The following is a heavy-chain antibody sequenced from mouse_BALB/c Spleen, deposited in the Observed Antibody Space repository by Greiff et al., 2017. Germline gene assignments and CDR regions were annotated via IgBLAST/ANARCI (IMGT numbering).Heavy chain of an antibody. CDR3: NAMITTGDY. Sequence: EVQRVESGAELVRSGASVKLSCTASGFNIKDYYMHWVKQRPEQGLEWIGWIDPENGDTEYAPKFQGKATMTADTSSNTAYLQLSSLTSEDTAVYYCNAMITTGDYWGQGTTLTVSS. V-gene: IGHV14-4*02. D-gene: IGHD2-4*01. CDR2: IDPENGDT. J-gene: IGHJ2*01. CDR1: GFNIKDYY.